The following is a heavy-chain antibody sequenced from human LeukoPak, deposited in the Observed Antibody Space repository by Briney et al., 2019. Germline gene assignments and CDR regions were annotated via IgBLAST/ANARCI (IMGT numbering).Heavy chain of an antibody. V-gene: IGHV3-9*01. CDR3: AKDILGDYGDPSYYFDY. CDR1: GFTFDDYA. D-gene: IGHD4-17*01. CDR2: ISWNSGSI. Sequence: PGGSLRLSCAASGFTFDDYAMHWVRQAPGKGLEWVSGISWNSGSIGYADSVKGRFTISRDNAKNSLYLQMNSLRAEDTALYYCAKDILGDYGDPSYYFDYWGQGTLVTVSP. J-gene: IGHJ4*02.